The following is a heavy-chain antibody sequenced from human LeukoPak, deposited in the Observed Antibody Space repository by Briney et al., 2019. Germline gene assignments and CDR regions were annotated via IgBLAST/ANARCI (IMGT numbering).Heavy chain of an antibody. CDR3: ARADWNDVRGD. J-gene: IGHJ4*02. V-gene: IGHV3-21*01. D-gene: IGHD1-1*01. CDR1: GFTFSSYS. Sequence: PGGSLRLSCAASGFTFSSYSMNWVRQAPGKGLEWVSSISSSSSYIYYADSVKGRFTISRDDAKNSLYLQMNSLRAEDTAVYYCARADWNDVRGDWGQGTLVTVSS. CDR2: ISSSSSYI.